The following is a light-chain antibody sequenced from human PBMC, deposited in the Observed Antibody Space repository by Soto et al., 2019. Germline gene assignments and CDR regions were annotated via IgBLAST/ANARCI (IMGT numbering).Light chain of an antibody. Sequence: QSVLTQPPSVSEAPRQRVTISCSGSSSNIGNNAVNWFQQLPGKAPKLLIYHDNLLPSGVSDRFSGSKSGTSASLAISGLQSEDAADYFCAAWDDSLNGWVFGGGTKLTVL. CDR2: HDN. CDR3: AAWDDSLNGWV. J-gene: IGLJ3*02. CDR1: SSNIGNNA. V-gene: IGLV1-36*01.